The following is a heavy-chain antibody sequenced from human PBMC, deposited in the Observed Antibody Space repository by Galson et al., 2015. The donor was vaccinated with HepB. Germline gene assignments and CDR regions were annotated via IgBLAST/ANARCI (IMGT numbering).Heavy chain of an antibody. CDR1: GFTSSDYG. CDR2: IRHDGSNK. J-gene: IGHJ5*02. CDR3: ATSAAATDQWSDP. Sequence: SLRLSCAASGFTSSDYGMHWVRQAPGKGLEWVAFIRHDGSNKYYVDSVKGRFTISRDNSKNMVCLQMNSLRAEDSGVYYCATSAAATDQWSDPWGQGTLVTVSS. D-gene: IGHD2-15*01. V-gene: IGHV3-30*02.